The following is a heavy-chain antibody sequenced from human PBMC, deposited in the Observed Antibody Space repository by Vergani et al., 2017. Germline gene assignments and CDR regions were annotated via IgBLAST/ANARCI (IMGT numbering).Heavy chain of an antibody. Sequence: EVQLVESGGGLVQPGGSLRLSCAASGFTFSSYSMNWVRQAPGKGLEWVSVIYSGGSTYYADSVKGRFTISRHNSKNTLYLQMNSLRAEDTAVYYCAREVWSSSSWRTYYYYMDVWGKGTTVTVSS. V-gene: IGHV3-53*04. CDR3: AREVWSSSSWRTYYYYMDV. CDR1: GFTFSSYS. J-gene: IGHJ6*03. CDR2: IYSGGST. D-gene: IGHD6-13*01.